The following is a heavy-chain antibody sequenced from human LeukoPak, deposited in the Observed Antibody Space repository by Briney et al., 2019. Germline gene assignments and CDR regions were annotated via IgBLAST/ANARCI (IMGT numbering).Heavy chain of an antibody. CDR2: INHSGST. CDR3: AGVQSGWSVEY. CDR1: GGSFSGYY. V-gene: IGHV4-34*01. D-gene: IGHD6-19*01. J-gene: IGHJ4*02. Sequence: SETLSLTCAVYGGSFSGYYWTWIRQPPGKGLEWIGEINHSGSTNYNPSLKSRVTISMDKSKNQLSLKLSSVTAADTAVYYCAGVQSGWSVEYWGQGTLVTVSS.